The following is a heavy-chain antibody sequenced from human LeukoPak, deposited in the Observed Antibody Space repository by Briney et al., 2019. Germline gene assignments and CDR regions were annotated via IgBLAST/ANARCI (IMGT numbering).Heavy chain of an antibody. CDR3: ARRLLGYCSSTSCPGLDY. Sequence: GASVKVSCKASGYTFTSYAMHWVRQAPGQRLEWMGWINAGKGNTKYSQKFQGRVTITRDTSASTAYMELSSLRSEDTAVYYCARRLLGYCSSTSCPGLDYWGQGTLVTVSS. V-gene: IGHV1-3*01. J-gene: IGHJ4*02. CDR1: GYTFTSYA. CDR2: INAGKGNT. D-gene: IGHD2-2*01.